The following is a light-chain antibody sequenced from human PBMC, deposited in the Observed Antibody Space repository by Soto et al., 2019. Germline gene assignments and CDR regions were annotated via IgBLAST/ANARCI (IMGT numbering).Light chain of an antibody. J-gene: IGLJ2*01. CDR3: SSYAGSNNLL. CDR2: EVN. V-gene: IGLV2-8*01. Sequence: QSVLTQPPSASGSPGQSVTISCTGTSTDVGGYEFVSWYQQHPGKAPKLMIFEVNKRPSGVPDRFSGSKSGNTASLAVSGLQADDEADYYCSSYAGSNNLLFGGGTQLTVL. CDR1: STDVGGYEF.